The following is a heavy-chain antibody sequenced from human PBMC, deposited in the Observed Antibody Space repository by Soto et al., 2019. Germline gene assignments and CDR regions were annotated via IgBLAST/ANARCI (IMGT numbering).Heavy chain of an antibody. CDR3: AKDLVAVSAIFDS. CDR1: GFTFSNYA. J-gene: IGHJ5*01. D-gene: IGHD2-21*02. V-gene: IGHV3-23*01. Sequence: GGSLRLSCAASGFTFSNYAMSWVRQAPGKGLEWVSSISASGGRTYYADSAKGRFTISRDNSKNTLYLHMSSLRAEDTALYYCAKDLVAVSAIFDSWGQGTLVTVSS. CDR2: ISASGGRT.